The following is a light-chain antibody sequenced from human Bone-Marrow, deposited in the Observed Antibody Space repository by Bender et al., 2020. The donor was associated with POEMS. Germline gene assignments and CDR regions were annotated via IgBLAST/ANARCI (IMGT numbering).Light chain of an antibody. CDR2: EVS. CDR1: SSDVGSYNL. V-gene: IGLV2-14*02. Sequence: QSALTQPASVSGSPGQSITISCTGTSSDVGSYNLVSWYQQHPGKAPKVMIYEVSSRPSGVSNRFSASKSGNTASLTISGLRAEDEAHYYCASDTSSRGVFGTGTEVTVL. CDR3: ASDTSSRGV. J-gene: IGLJ1*01.